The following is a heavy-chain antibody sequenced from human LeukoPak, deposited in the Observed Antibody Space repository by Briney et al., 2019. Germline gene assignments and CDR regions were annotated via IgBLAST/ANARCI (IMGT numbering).Heavy chain of an antibody. J-gene: IGHJ4*02. CDR2: IYSSGNT. CDR3: AREALGGGGY. V-gene: IGHV3-66*01. CDR1: GFTFSDAW. D-gene: IGHD3-10*01. Sequence: GGSLRLSCAASGFTFSDAWMSWVRQAPGKGLEWVSIIYSSGNTYYADSVKGRFTISRDNSKNTLYLQMNSLRAEDTAVYYCAREALGGGGYWGQGTLVTVSS.